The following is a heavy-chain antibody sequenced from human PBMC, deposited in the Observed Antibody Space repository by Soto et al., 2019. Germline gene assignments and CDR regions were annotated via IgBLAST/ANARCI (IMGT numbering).Heavy chain of an antibody. D-gene: IGHD3-22*01. CDR3: ASLPPDYYDSRPVDP. Sequence: EVQLVESGGGLVQPGGSLRLSCAASGFTFSSYSMNWVRQAPGKGLEWVSYISSSSSTIYYADSVKGRFTISRDNAKNSLYLQMNSLREEDTAVYYCASLPPDYYDSRPVDPWGQGTLVTVSS. CDR1: GFTFSSYS. J-gene: IGHJ5*02. V-gene: IGHV3-48*02. CDR2: ISSSSSTI.